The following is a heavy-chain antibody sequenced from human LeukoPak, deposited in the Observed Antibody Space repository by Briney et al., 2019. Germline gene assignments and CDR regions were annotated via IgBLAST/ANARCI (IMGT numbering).Heavy chain of an antibody. D-gene: IGHD4/OR15-4a*01. Sequence: GGSLRLSCTVYALTVSSNSMSWVRQAPGKGLEWVSFIYSDNTHYSDSVKGRFTISRNNSKKTLYLQINSLRAEDTAVYYCARRAGAYSHPYDYWGQGTLVTVSS. J-gene: IGHJ4*02. CDR2: IYSDNT. CDR1: ALTVSSNS. V-gene: IGHV3-53*01. CDR3: ARRAGAYSHPYDY.